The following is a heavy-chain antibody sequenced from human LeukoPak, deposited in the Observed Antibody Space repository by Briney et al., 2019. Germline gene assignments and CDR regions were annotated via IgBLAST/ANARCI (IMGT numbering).Heavy chain of an antibody. CDR3: ARMYGGFAY. D-gene: IGHD1-26*01. CDR2: IHYSGST. J-gene: IGHJ4*02. Sequence: SETLSLTCTVSGGSISTYYWSWIRQPPGKGLELIGYIHYSGSTNYNPSLKSRVTISVDPSKNQFSLKLTSVTAADTAVYYCARMYGGFAYWGQGTLVTVSS. V-gene: IGHV4-59*01. CDR1: GGSISTYY.